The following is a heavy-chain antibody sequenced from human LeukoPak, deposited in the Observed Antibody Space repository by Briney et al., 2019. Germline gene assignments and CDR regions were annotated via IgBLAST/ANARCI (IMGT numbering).Heavy chain of an antibody. J-gene: IGHJ4*02. CDR3: ARLYSSSWSWDY. V-gene: IGHV4-30-4*08. D-gene: IGHD6-13*01. CDR2: IDYSGST. Sequence: ALSLTCSVSGGSISSGDFYWSWIRQPPGKGLEWIAHIDYSGSTYYNPSLKSRLTISVDTSKNQFSLKVNSVTAADTAVYYCARLYSSSWSWDYWGQGTLVIVSS. CDR1: GGSISSGDFY.